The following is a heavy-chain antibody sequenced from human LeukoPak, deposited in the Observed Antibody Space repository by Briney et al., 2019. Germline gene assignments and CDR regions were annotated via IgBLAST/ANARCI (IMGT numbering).Heavy chain of an antibody. J-gene: IGHJ5*02. CDR1: GGSISSYY. V-gene: IGHV4-4*07. CDR2: IYTSGST. CDR3: ARDLPTVTTNLFDP. Sequence: PSETLSLTCTVSGGSISSYYWSWIRQPAGKGLEWIGRIYTSGSTNYNPSLKSRVTMSVDTSKNQFSLKLSSVTAADTAVYYCARDLPTVTTNLFDPWGQGTLVTVSS. D-gene: IGHD4-17*01.